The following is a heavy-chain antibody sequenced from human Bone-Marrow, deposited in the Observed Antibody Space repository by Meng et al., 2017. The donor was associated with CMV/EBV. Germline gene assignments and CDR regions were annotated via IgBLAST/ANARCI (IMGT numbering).Heavy chain of an antibody. CDR3: ARETRPTAFDY. CDR2: IKQDGSEK. Sequence: GGLLRLSCAASGFSFSSYWMSWVRQAPGKGLEWVANIKQDGSEKYYVDSVKGRFTISRDNAKNSLYLQMNSLSAEDTAVYYCARETRPTAFDYWGQGPLVTVSS. CDR1: GFSFSSYW. J-gene: IGHJ4*02. V-gene: IGHV3-7*01. D-gene: IGHD4-23*01.